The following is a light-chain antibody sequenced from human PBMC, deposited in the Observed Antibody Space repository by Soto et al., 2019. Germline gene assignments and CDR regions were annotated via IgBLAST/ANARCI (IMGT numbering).Light chain of an antibody. V-gene: IGKV3-20*01. Sequence: IGSTQSPCTVSLSPGERATLSCRASQSVSSNYLAWYQQKPGQAPRLLIYGASSRATGIPDRFSGSGSGTDFTLTISRLEPEDFAVFYCQQYVNSRTFCQGAKVDI. J-gene: IGKJ1*01. CDR2: GAS. CDR1: QSVSSNY. CDR3: QQYVNSRT.